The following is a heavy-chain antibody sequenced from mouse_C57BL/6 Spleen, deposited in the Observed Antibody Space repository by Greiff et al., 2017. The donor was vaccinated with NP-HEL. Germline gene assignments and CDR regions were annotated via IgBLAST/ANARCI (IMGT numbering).Heavy chain of an antibody. CDR1: GYSITSGYY. D-gene: IGHD3-2*02. V-gene: IGHV3-6*01. J-gene: IGHJ3*01. CDR3: ARLDSSGYSSWFAY. CDR2: ISYDGSN. Sequence: EVKLQESGPGLVKPSQSLSLTCSVTGYSITSGYYWNWIRQFPGNKLEWMGYISYDGSNNYNPSLKNRISITRDTSKNQFFLKLNSVTTEDTATYYCARLDSSGYSSWFAYGGQGTLVTVSA.